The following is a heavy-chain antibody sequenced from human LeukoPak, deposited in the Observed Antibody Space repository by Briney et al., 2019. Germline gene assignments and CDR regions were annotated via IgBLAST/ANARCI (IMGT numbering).Heavy chain of an antibody. CDR1: GFTVSSCY. CDR2: LYSDGST. J-gene: IGHJ6*02. Sequence: GGSLRLSCAASGFTVSSCYMSWVRQAPEKGLEWVSVLYSDGSTSYADSVKGRFTISRDNSKNTLYLQMNSLRAEDTAVYYCARDHQYYYDSSGSPFYYYGMDVWGQGTTVTVSS. D-gene: IGHD3-22*01. V-gene: IGHV3-53*01. CDR3: ARDHQYYYDSSGSPFYYYGMDV.